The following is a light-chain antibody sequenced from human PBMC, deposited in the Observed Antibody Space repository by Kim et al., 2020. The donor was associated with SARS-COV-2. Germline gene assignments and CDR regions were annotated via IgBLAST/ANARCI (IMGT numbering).Light chain of an antibody. V-gene: IGKV1-8*01. Sequence: ATGDRVTITCRASQGISSYLAWYQQKPGKAPKLLIYAASTLQSGVPSRFSGSGSGTDFTLTISCLQSEDFATYYCQQYYSYPPLTFGGGTKVDIK. CDR3: QQYYSYPPLT. J-gene: IGKJ4*01. CDR1: QGISSY. CDR2: AAS.